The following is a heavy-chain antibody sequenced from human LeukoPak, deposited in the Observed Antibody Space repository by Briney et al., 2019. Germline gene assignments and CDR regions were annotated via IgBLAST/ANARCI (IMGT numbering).Heavy chain of an antibody. CDR1: GFTFSSYG. D-gene: IGHD3-10*01. Sequence: GRSLRLSCAASGFTFSSYGMHWVRQAPGKGLEWVAVISYDGSNKYYADSVKGRFTISRDNSKNTLYLQMNSLRAEDTAVYYCAKDDWFGELLHSNWGQGTLVTVSS. J-gene: IGHJ4*02. CDR2: ISYDGSNK. V-gene: IGHV3-30*18. CDR3: AKDDWFGELLHSN.